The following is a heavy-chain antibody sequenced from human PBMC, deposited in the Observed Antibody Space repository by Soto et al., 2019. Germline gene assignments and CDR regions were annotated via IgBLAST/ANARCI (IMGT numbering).Heavy chain of an antibody. CDR2: ISYDGSNK. Sequence: GGSLRLSCAVSGFTFSSYAMHWVRQAPGKGLEWVAVISYDGSNKYYADSVKGRFTISRDNSKNTLYLQMNSLRAEDTAVDYCASGRRGYSYGSEYYFDYWGQGTLVTVSS. CDR1: GFTFSSYA. CDR3: ASGRRGYSYGSEYYFDY. D-gene: IGHD5-18*01. V-gene: IGHV3-30-3*01. J-gene: IGHJ4*02.